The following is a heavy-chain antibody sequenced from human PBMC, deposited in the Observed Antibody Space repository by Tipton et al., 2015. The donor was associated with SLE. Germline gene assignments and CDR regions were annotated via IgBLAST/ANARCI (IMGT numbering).Heavy chain of an antibody. V-gene: IGHV1-46*01. CDR2: INPSAGST. Sequence: QSGAEVKKPGASVKVSCKASGYTFTSYYMHWVRQAPGQGLEWMGVINPSAGSTSYAQKFQGRVIMTRDTSTRTAYMELSSLRSEDTAVYYCARDGSSSSYFDYWGRGTLVTVSS. CDR1: GYTFTSYY. D-gene: IGHD6-13*01. J-gene: IGHJ4*02. CDR3: ARDGSSSSYFDY.